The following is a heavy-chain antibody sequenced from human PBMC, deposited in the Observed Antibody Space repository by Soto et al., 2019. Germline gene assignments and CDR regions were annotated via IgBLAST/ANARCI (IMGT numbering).Heavy chain of an antibody. V-gene: IGHV3-48*01. CDR3: ARTRITMVRGVSYFDY. CDR2: ISSSSSTI. J-gene: IGHJ4*02. D-gene: IGHD3-10*01. Sequence: GGSLRLSCAASGFTFSSYSMNWVRQAPGKGLEWVSYISSSSSTIYYADSVKGRFTISRDNAKNSLYLQMNSLRAEDTAVYYCARTRITMVRGVSYFDYWGQGTLVTVS. CDR1: GFTFSSYS.